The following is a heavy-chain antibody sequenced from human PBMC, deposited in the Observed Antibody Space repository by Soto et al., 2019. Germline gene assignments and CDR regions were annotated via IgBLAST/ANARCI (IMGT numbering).Heavy chain of an antibody. CDR1: GFTFSSYA. CDR3: TSLLGSGSYYYGMDV. Sequence: PGGSLRLSCAASGFTFSSYAMSWVRQAPGKGLEWVSAISGSGGSPYYADSVKGRFTISRDNSKNTLYLQMNSLRAEDTAVYYCTSLLGSGSYYYGMDVWGQGTTVTVSS. CDR2: ISGSGGSP. V-gene: IGHV3-23*01. D-gene: IGHD1-26*01. J-gene: IGHJ6*02.